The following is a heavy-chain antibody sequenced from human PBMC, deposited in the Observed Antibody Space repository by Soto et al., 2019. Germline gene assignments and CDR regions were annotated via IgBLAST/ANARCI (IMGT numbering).Heavy chain of an antibody. D-gene: IGHD6-13*01. V-gene: IGHV4-59*08. CDR3: ARHRAIAAAGADYYYYYGMDV. CDR2: IYYSGST. Sequence: SETLSLTCPVSGGSISSYYWSWIRQPPGKGLEWIGYIYYSGSTNYNPSLKSRVTISVDTSKNQFSLKLSSVTAADTAVYYCARHRAIAAAGADYYYYYGMDVWGQGTTVTVSS. J-gene: IGHJ6*02. CDR1: GGSISSYY.